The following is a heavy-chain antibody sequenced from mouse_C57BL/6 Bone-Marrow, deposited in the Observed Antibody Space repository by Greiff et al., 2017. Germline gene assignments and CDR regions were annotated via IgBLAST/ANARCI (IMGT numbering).Heavy chain of an antibody. CDR2: IRSKSSNYAT. D-gene: IGHD1-1*01. CDR1: GFTFNTYA. J-gene: IGHJ1*03. CDR3: VYGGSQGYFDV. V-gene: IGHV10-3*01. Sequence: EVQLQESGGGLVQPKGSLKLSCAASGFTFNTYAMHWVRQAPGKGLEWVARIRSKSSNYATYYADSVKDRFTISRDDSQSMLYLQMNDLKTEDSAMYYCVYGGSQGYFDVWGTGTTVTVSS.